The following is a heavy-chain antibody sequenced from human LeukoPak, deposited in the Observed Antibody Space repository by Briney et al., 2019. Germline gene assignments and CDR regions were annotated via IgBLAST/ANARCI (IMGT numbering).Heavy chain of an antibody. D-gene: IGHD4-17*01. V-gene: IGHV4-59*08. CDR1: GGSISSYY. Sequence: PSETLSLTCTVSGGSISSYYWSWIRQPPGKGLEWIGYIYYSGSTNYNPSLKSRVTISVDTSKNQFSLKLSSVTAADTAVYYCARRFGPDYGDYVPGNNWFDPWGQGTLVTVSS. CDR3: ARRFGPDYGDYVPGNNWFDP. J-gene: IGHJ5*02. CDR2: IYYSGST.